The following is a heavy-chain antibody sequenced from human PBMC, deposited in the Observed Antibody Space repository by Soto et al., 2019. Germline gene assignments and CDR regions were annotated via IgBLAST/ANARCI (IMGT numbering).Heavy chain of an antibody. D-gene: IGHD3-22*01. CDR3: AKDWYYDSSGYPGWVFQH. Sequence: GGSLRLSCAASGFTFSSYGMHWVRQAPGKGLEWVAVISYDGSNKYYADSVKGRFTISRDNSKNTLYLQMNSLRAEDTAVYYCAKDWYYDSSGYPGWVFQHWGQGTLVTVSS. J-gene: IGHJ1*01. V-gene: IGHV3-30*18. CDR2: ISYDGSNK. CDR1: GFTFSSYG.